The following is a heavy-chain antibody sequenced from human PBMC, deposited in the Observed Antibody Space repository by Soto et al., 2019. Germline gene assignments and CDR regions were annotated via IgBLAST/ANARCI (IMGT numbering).Heavy chain of an antibody. J-gene: IGHJ3*02. D-gene: IGHD1-1*01. CDR1: GFTFSNYG. Sequence: QVQLVESGGGVVQPGGSLKLSCVASGFTFSNYGMHWVRQAPGKGLEWVAMTWYDGSNKYYADSVTDRFTISRDNSKNTLYLQMNSLRDEDSAVYYCATELNDMQAFDIWGQGTMVTVSS. CDR2: TWYDGSNK. V-gene: IGHV3-33*01. CDR3: ATELNDMQAFDI.